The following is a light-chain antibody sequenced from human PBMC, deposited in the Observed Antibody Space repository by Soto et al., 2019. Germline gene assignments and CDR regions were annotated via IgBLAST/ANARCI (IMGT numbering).Light chain of an antibody. CDR2: RTS. CDR3: QHYGNSLWT. V-gene: IGKV3-20*01. CDR1: ESVSSSF. J-gene: IGKJ1*01. Sequence: EVVLTQSPGTLSLSPGERATLSCRASESVSSSFLTWYQQKPGQAPRLLIYRTSNRVTGIPDRFSGGGSGTDFTLTISRLEPEDFAVYFCQHYGNSLWTFGQGTKVDIK.